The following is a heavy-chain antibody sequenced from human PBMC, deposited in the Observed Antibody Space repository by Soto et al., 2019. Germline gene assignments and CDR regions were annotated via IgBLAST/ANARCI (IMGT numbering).Heavy chain of an antibody. CDR1: GFTFSSYA. Sequence: EVQVLESGGGLVQPGGSLRLSCAASGFTFSSYAMSWVRQAPGKGLEWVSSISGSGGGTYYADSVKGRFTFSRDNSKNTLYLQMNSLRAEDTAVYYCAKEEGSTWYPTDHWGPGTLVTVSS. V-gene: IGHV3-23*01. D-gene: IGHD6-13*01. CDR2: ISGSGGGT. J-gene: IGHJ4*02. CDR3: AKEEGSTWYPTDH.